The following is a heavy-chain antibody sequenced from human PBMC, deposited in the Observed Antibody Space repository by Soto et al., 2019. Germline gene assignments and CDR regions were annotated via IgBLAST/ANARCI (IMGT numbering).Heavy chain of an antibody. Sequence: QLQLQESGSGLVKPSQTLSLTCAVSGGSISSGGYSWSWIRQPPGKGLEWIGYIYHSGSTYYNPSLKSRVTRSVDRSKNQFSLKLSSVTAADTAVYYCARAGYDSSGYYYDWFDPWGQGTLVTVSS. D-gene: IGHD3-22*01. CDR1: GGSISSGGYS. CDR3: ARAGYDSSGYYYDWFDP. V-gene: IGHV4-30-2*01. J-gene: IGHJ5*02. CDR2: IYHSGST.